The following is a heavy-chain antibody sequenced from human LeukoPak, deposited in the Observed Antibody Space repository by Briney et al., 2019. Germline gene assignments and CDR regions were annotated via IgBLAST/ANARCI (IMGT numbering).Heavy chain of an antibody. CDR1: GGSISSSSYY. CDR3: ARLRSFGYYDSSPQDAFDI. Sequence: TSETLSLTCTVSGGSISSSSYYWGWIRQPPGKGLEWIGSIYYSGSTYYNPSLKSRVTISVDTSKNQFSLKLGSVTAADTAVYYCARLRSFGYYDSSPQDAFDIWGQGTMVTVSS. J-gene: IGHJ3*02. V-gene: IGHV4-39*01. D-gene: IGHD3-22*01. CDR2: IYYSGST.